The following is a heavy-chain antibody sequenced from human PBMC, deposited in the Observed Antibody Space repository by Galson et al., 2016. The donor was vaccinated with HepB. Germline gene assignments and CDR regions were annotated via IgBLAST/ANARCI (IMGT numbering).Heavy chain of an antibody. Sequence: SLRLSCAVSGFNVTDYYMTWIRQAPGKGLEWVSHISDSGSYTNYADSVKGRFTISRDNAKNSLYLQMNSLRADDTAVYYCVRDLRELSSGSYSYAMDVWGQGTMVTVSS. J-gene: IGHJ6*02. CDR2: ISDSGSYT. D-gene: IGHD5/OR15-5a*01. V-gene: IGHV3-11*06. CDR3: VRDLRELSSGSYSYAMDV. CDR1: GFNVTDYY.